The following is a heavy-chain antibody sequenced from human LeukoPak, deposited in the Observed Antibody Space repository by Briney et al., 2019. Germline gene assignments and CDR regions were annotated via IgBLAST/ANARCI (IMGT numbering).Heavy chain of an antibody. V-gene: IGHV3-23*01. Sequence: GGSLRLSCAVSGFTFSSYAMSWVRQAPGKGLEWVSAISGSGGSTYYADSVKGRFTISRDNSKNTLYLQMNSLRAEDTAVYYCAKNPADFWSGYRWFDPWGQGTLVTVSS. CDR1: GFTFSSYA. CDR3: AKNPADFWSGYRWFDP. CDR2: ISGSGGST. D-gene: IGHD3-3*01. J-gene: IGHJ5*02.